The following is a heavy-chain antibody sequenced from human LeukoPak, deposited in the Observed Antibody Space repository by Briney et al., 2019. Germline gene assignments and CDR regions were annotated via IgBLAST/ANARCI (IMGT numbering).Heavy chain of an antibody. CDR1: GFSLSNARMG. V-gene: IGHV2-26*01. D-gene: IGHD7-27*01. Sequence: SGPTLVNPTETLTLTCTVSGFSLSNARMGVSWIRQPPGKALEWLAHIFSNDEKSYSTSLKSRLTISKDTSKSQVVLTMTNMDPLDTATYYCARSIPYSTNWGSKGDDAFDIWGQGTMVTVSS. CDR2: IFSNDEK. CDR3: ARSIPYSTNWGSKGDDAFDI. J-gene: IGHJ3*02.